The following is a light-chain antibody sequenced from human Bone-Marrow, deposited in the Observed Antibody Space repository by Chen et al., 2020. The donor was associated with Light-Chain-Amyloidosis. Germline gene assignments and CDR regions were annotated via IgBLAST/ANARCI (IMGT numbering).Light chain of an antibody. CDR2: EDD. CDR3: QSYQGSSQGV. J-gene: IGLJ3*02. V-gene: IGLV6-57*01. Sequence: NFILTQPHSESESGGKTVIIYCTRSSGSIATNYVQWYQQRPGSSPTTVIYEDDQRPSGVPDRFSGSSDRSSNSASLTISGLKTENEADYYCQSYQGSSQGVFGGGTKLTVL. CDR1: SGSIATNY.